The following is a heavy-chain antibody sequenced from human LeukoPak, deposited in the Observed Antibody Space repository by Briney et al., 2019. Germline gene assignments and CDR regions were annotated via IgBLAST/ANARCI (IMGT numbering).Heavy chain of an antibody. CDR2: ISGSGGST. CDR3: AKEGNSSSWYNDAFDI. V-gene: IGHV3-23*01. Sequence: GGSLRLPCAASGFTFSSYAMSWVRQAPGKGLEWVSAISGSGGSTYYADSVKGRFTISRDNSKNTLYLQMNSLRAEDTAVYYCAKEGNSSSWYNDAFDIWGQGTMVTVSS. D-gene: IGHD6-13*01. J-gene: IGHJ3*02. CDR1: GFTFSSYA.